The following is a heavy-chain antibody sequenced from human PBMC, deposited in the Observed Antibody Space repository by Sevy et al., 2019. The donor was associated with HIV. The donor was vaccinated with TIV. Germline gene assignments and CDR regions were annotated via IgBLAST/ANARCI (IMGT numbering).Heavy chain of an antibody. V-gene: IGHV3-30-3*01. D-gene: IGHD4-17*01. Sequence: GGSLRLSCAASGFTFSSYAMHWVRQAPGKGLEWVAVISYDGSNKYYADSVKGRFTISRDNSKNTLYLQMNSLRAEDTAVYYCARAYGDYGGRYFDYWVQGTLVTVSS. J-gene: IGHJ4*02. CDR2: ISYDGSNK. CDR1: GFTFSSYA. CDR3: ARAYGDYGGRYFDY.